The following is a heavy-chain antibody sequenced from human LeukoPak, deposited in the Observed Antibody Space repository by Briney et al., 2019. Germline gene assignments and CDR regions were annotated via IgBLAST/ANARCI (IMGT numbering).Heavy chain of an antibody. CDR2: INPSGGST. J-gene: IGHJ4*02. CDR1: GYTFTSYY. D-gene: IGHD3-3*01. CDR3: ASAGYDFWSGYSYYFDY. V-gene: IGHV1-46*01. Sequence: ASVKVSCKASGYTFTSYYMHWVRQAPGQGLEWMGIINPSGGSTSYAQKFQGRVTMTRDMSTSSVYMELSSLRSEDTAVYYCASAGYDFWSGYSYYFDYWGQGTLVTVSS.